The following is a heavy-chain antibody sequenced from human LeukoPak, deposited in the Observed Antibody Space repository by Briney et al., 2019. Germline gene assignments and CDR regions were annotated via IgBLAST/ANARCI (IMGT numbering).Heavy chain of an antibody. CDR1: GYIFTELS. D-gene: IGHD3-16*01. CDR3: AIDTVYYDPPSY. J-gene: IGHJ4*01. CDR2: SDPENGKT. Sequence: ASVKVSCKVSGYIFTELSMHWVRQSPGKGLECMGGSDPENGKTVYAQNFQGRVTMTEDTSTDTAYMELTSLTSDDTAIYYCAIDTVYYDPPSYWGQGTLVTVSS. V-gene: IGHV1-24*01.